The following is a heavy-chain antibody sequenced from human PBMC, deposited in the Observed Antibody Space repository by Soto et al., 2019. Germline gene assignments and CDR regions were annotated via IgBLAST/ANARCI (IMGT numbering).Heavy chain of an antibody. CDR1: GGSISSSSYY. J-gene: IGHJ4*02. CDR2: IYYSGST. D-gene: IGHD6-19*01. Sequence: QLQLQESGPGLVKPSETLSLTCTVSGGSISSSSYYWGWIRQPPGKGLEWIGSIYYSGSTYYNPSPESRVTLSVAPPQTQFSLELCSVTAAHTAVYCCARQGYSSGADSWGQGTLVTVSS. CDR3: ARQGYSSGADS. V-gene: IGHV4-39*01.